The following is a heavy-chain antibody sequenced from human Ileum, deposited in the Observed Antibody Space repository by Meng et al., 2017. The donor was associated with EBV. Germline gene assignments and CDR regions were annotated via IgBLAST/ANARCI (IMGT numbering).Heavy chain of an antibody. CDR3: ARVGNGGSYYFTY. J-gene: IGHJ4*02. Sequence: QIQLVQSGAEVKKTGDSVKVSCKASGYTFSNYGISWLRQAPGQGLEWMGWISAYNGNTNYAQNLQGRVTMTTDTSTGTAYMEVRSLRSDDTAVYYCARVGNGGSYYFTYWGQGTLVTVSS. V-gene: IGHV1-18*01. CDR1: GYTFSNYG. D-gene: IGHD1-26*01. CDR2: ISAYNGNT.